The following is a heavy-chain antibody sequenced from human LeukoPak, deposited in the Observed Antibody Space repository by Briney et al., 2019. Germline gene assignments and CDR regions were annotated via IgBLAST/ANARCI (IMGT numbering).Heavy chain of an antibody. CDR1: GFTFSIYA. V-gene: IGHV3-23*01. CDR2: LSGSGSGT. CDR3: AKQGFIGDGDYK. Sequence: QPGGPLRLSCAGSGFTFSIYAVSWVRQAPGKGLEGVSALSGSGSGTYYADSVKGRFTISRDNSKNTLFLQMNSLRAEDTAVYYCAKQGFIGDGDYKWGQGTLVTVSS. D-gene: IGHD4-17*01. J-gene: IGHJ4*02.